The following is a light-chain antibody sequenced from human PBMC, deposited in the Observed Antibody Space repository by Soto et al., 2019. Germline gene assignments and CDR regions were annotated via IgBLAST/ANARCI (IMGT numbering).Light chain of an antibody. J-gene: IGKJ1*01. CDR1: QSVSSN. CDR2: GAS. V-gene: IGKV3-15*01. Sequence: EIVLTQSPGIMSLSPGERATFSCRASQSVSSNLAWYQQKPGQAPRLLIYGASTRATGIPARFSGSGSGTEFTLTIRSLQPDDFATYYCQQYETFSGTFGPGTKVDIK. CDR3: QQYETFSGT.